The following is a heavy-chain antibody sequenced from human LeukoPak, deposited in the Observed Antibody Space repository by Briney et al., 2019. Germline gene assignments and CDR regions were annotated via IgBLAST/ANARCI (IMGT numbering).Heavy chain of an antibody. D-gene: IGHD5-24*01. V-gene: IGHV3-30-3*01. CDR1: GFTFSSYA. Sequence: GSLRLSCAASGFTFSSYAMHWVRQAPGKGLEWVAVISYDGSNKYYADSVKGRFTISRDNSKNTLYLQMNSLRAEDTAVYYCARVATAKNYYYYYYMDVWGKGTTVTVSS. CDR2: ISYDGSNK. J-gene: IGHJ6*03. CDR3: ARVATAKNYYYYYYMDV.